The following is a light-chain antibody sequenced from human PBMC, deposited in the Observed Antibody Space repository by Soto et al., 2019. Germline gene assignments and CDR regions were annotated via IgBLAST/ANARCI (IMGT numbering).Light chain of an antibody. CDR2: DAS. CDR1: QSVSSY. CDR3: QQRSNC. Sequence: EILLTQSPATLSLSPGERATLSCRASQSVSSYLAWYQQKPGQAPRLLIYDASNRATGIPARFSGSGSGTDFTLTISRLEPEDFAVYYCQQRSNCFGQGTRLEIK. V-gene: IGKV3-11*01. J-gene: IGKJ5*01.